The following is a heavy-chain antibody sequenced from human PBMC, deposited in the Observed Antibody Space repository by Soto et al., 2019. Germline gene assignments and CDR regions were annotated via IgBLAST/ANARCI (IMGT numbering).Heavy chain of an antibody. V-gene: IGHV4-59*01. CDR1: GGSISSYY. Sequence: LSLTCTVSGGSISSYYWSWIRQPPGKGLEWIGYIYYSGSTNYNPSLKSRVTISVDTSKNQFSLKLSSVTAADTAVYYCARGGAYDFWSGYYTLIDVWGQGTTVTVSS. CDR3: ARGGAYDFWSGYYTLIDV. CDR2: IYYSGST. J-gene: IGHJ6*02. D-gene: IGHD3-3*01.